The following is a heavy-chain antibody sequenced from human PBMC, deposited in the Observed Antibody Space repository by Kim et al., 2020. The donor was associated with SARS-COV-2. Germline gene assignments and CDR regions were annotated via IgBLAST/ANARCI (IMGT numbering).Heavy chain of an antibody. V-gene: IGHV3-30*18. CDR2: ISYDGSNN. Sequence: GGSLRLSCVASGFTFDNYAMHWVRQAPGKGLEWVAIISYDGSNNYYADSVKGRFTISRDNSKNTLFVQMSSLRAEDTAVYYCAKTSLTWWNYVRKSDALDIWGQGTMVTVSS. CDR3: AKTSLTWWNYVRKSDALDI. CDR1: GFTFDNYA. J-gene: IGHJ3*02. D-gene: IGHD1-7*01.